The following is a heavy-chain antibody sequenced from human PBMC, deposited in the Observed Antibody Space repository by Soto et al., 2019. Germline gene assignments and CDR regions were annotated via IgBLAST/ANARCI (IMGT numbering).Heavy chain of an antibody. V-gene: IGHV3-66*01. Sequence: DVQVVESGGGLVQPGGSLRLSCAASGFSVSNQDMSWVRQAPGKGLEWVSLINSGGSTYYADSVKGRFSISRDNSKNTLYLQMTSLRAEDTAVYYCARGGYWNQIDYWGQRSLVSVSS. CDR3: ARGGYWNQIDY. CDR1: GFSVSNQD. D-gene: IGHD1-1*01. CDR2: INSGGST. J-gene: IGHJ4*02.